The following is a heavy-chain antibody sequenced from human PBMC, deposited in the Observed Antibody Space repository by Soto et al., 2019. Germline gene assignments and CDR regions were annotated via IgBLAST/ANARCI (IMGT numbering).Heavy chain of an antibody. V-gene: IGHV4-39*01. Sequence: QLQLHESGPGLVKPSETLSLTCIVSGGSINSGNYYWGWIRQPPGKGLEWIGTIHSGGTTYYNPSLKSRVTISNDTSKNEFSLRLSSVTAAETAIYYCIRDYGDFLIDHWGQGTLVTVSS. J-gene: IGHJ4*02. D-gene: IGHD4-17*01. CDR3: IRDYGDFLIDH. CDR1: GGSINSGNYY. CDR2: IHSGGTT.